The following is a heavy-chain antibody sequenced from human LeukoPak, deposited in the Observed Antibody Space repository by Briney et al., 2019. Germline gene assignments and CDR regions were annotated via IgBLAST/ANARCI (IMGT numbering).Heavy chain of an antibody. J-gene: IGHJ4*02. V-gene: IGHV4-34*01. CDR3: ARVSTGGRYDY. CDR1: GGSFSGYY. CDR2: INHSGST. Sequence: SETLSLTCAVYGGSFSGYYWSWIRQPPGKGLEWIGEINHSGSTNYNPSLKSRVTISVDTSKNQFSLKLSSVTAADTAVYYRARVSTGGRYDYWAREPWSPSPQ. D-gene: IGHD1-14*01.